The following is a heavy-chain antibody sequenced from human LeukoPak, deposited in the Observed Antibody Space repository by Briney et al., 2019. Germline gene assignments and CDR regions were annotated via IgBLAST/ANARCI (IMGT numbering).Heavy chain of an antibody. CDR2: MNPNSGNS. J-gene: IGHJ4*02. Sequence: GASVKVSCKASGYTFTNYDINWVRQATGQGLEWMGYMNPNSGNSAYAQKFQDRVTITTDASISTASMELSGLRSEDTALYYCAREGLEYWGQGTLVTVSS. CDR3: AREGLEY. V-gene: IGHV1-8*01. CDR1: GYTFTNYD.